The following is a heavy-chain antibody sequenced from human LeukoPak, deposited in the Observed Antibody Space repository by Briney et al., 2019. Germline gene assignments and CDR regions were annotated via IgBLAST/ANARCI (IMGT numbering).Heavy chain of an antibody. Sequence: GGSLRLSCAASGFTFDDYAMHWVRHTPGKGLEWVSGISWNSGSIGYADSVKGRFTISRDNAENSLYLQMNSLRAEDTAVYYCASQGLWFGELSPDYWGQGTLVTVSS. V-gene: IGHV3-9*01. CDR3: ASQGLWFGELSPDY. CDR1: GFTFDDYA. J-gene: IGHJ4*02. D-gene: IGHD3-10*01. CDR2: ISWNSGSI.